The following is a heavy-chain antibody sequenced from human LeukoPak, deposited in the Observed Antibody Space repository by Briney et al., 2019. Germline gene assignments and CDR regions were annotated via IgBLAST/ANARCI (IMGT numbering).Heavy chain of an antibody. CDR2: INPNSGGT. CDR3: ARDNTPDPYYYDSSGSDWFDP. V-gene: IGHV1-2*02. J-gene: IGHJ5*02. D-gene: IGHD3-22*01. CDR1: GYTFTGYY. Sequence: ASVKVSCKASGYTFTGYYMHWVRQAPGQGLEWMGWINPNSGGTNYARKFQGRVTMTRDTSISTAYMELSRLRSDDTAVYYCARDNTPDPYYYDSSGSDWFDPWGQGTLVTVSS.